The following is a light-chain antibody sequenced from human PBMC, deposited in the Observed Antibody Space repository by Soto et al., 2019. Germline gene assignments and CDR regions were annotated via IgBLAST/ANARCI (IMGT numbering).Light chain of an antibody. CDR3: AAWDDNLNGVL. CDR1: SSDVGGYNY. V-gene: IGLV2-8*01. Sequence: QSALTQPPSASGSPGQSVTISCTGTSSDVGGYNYVSWYQQHPGKAPKVMIYEVSKRPSGVPDRFSGSKSGNTASLTVSGLQAEDEADYYCAAWDDNLNGVLFGGGTKLTVL. CDR2: EVS. J-gene: IGLJ2*01.